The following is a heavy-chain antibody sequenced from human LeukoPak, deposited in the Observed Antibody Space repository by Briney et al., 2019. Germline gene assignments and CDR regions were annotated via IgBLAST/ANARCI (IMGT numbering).Heavy chain of an antibody. D-gene: IGHD3-22*01. J-gene: IGHJ4*02. Sequence: SETLSLTCSVSGDSISSYFWAWIRQPPGKGLEWIGYIYYSGSTYYNPSLKSRVTISVDTSKNQFSLKLSSVTAADTAVYYCAREVDRYYDSSGSLVGYYFDYWGQGTLVTVSS. CDR2: IYYSGST. CDR1: GDSISSYF. CDR3: AREVDRYYDSSGSLVGYYFDY. V-gene: IGHV4-59*06.